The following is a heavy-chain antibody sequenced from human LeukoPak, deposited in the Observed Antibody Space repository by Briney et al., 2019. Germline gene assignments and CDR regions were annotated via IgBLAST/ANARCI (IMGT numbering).Heavy chain of an antibody. V-gene: IGHV4-61*01. J-gene: IGHJ4*02. CDR2: LYNTGST. CDR1: GGSISSSSYY. D-gene: IGHD3-10*01. CDR3: ARIWFGLRRLYYFDY. Sequence: SETLSLTCTVSGGSISSSSYYWSWIRQPPGKGLEWIGYLYNTGSTNYNPSLKSRVTISVGTSKNQFSLKVTSVTAADTAVYFCARIWFGLRRLYYFDYWGQGTLVSVSS.